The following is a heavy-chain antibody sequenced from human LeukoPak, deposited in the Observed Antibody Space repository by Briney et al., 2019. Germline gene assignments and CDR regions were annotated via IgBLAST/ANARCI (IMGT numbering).Heavy chain of an antibody. D-gene: IGHD2-15*01. CDR1: GDSMTNYY. CDR2: IFYSGRT. Sequence: SETLSLTCIFSGDSMTNYYWNWIRQPPGKGLEWIGYIFYSGRTNYNPSLESRVTMSVDTSKKQFTLNLTSVTAADTAVYYCARPARYCSSGSCYSDWYFDLWGRGTLVTVSS. V-gene: IGHV4-59*08. CDR3: ARPARYCSSGSCYSDWYFDL. J-gene: IGHJ2*01.